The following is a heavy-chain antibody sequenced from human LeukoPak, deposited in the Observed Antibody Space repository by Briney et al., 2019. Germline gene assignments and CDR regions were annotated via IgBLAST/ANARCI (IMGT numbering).Heavy chain of an antibody. Sequence: SQTLSLTCAISGDSVSSNSAAWNWIRQSPSRGLEWLGRTFYRSKWYNDYAVSVKSRITINPDTSKNQVSLQLNSVTPEDTAVYYCARETSFRYYDIWSGWDYWGQGNLVTVSS. CDR1: GDSVSSNSAA. CDR3: ARETSFRYYDIWSGWDY. CDR2: TFYRSKWYN. V-gene: IGHV6-1*01. D-gene: IGHD3-3*01. J-gene: IGHJ4*02.